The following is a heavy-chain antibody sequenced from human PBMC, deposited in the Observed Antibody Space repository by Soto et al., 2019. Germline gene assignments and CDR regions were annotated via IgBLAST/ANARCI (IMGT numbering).Heavy chain of an antibody. J-gene: IGHJ5*02. CDR1: GYTFTCYG. V-gene: IGHV1-18*01. CDR2: ISAYNGNT. D-gene: IGHD3-3*01. CDR3: ARDRLRFLSNNWFDP. Sequence: ASVKVSCKASGYTFTCYGISWVRQAPGQGLEWMGWISAYNGNTNYAQKLQGRVTMTTDTSTSTAYIELRSLRSDDTAVYYCARDRLRFLSNNWFDPWGQGTLVTVSS.